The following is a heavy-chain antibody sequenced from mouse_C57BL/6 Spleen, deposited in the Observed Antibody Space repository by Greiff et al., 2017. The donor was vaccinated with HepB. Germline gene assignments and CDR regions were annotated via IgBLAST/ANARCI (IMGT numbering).Heavy chain of an antibody. CDR1: GFTFSDYG. Sequence: EVKLMESGGGLVKPGGSLKLSCAASGFTFSDYGMHWVRQAPEKGLEWVAYISSGSSTIYYADTVKGRFTISRDNAKNTLFLQMTSLRSEDTAMYYCARVVATNYFDYWGQGTTLTVSS. CDR3: ARVVATNYFDY. CDR2: ISSGSSTI. J-gene: IGHJ2*01. D-gene: IGHD1-1*01. V-gene: IGHV5-17*01.